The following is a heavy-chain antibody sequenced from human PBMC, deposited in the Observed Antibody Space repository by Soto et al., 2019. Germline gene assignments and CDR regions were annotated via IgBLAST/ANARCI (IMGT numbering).Heavy chain of an antibody. CDR1: GLTFSSYT. J-gene: IGHJ5*02. CDR3: ARDNGEFDP. V-gene: IGHV3-21*01. D-gene: IGHD3-10*01. Sequence: GGSLRLSCAASGLTFSSYTMSWVRQAPGKGLEWVSSISSSSTYIYYADSVKGRFTISRDSAKNSLYLQMNSLRAEDTAVYYCARDNGEFDPWGQGTLVTVSS. CDR2: ISSSSTYI.